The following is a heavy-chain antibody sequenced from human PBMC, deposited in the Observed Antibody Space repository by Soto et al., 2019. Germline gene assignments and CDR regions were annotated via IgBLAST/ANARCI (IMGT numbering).Heavy chain of an antibody. CDR3: AREDYGSGSFDY. J-gene: IGHJ4*02. CDR2: IWYDGSNK. V-gene: IGHV3-33*01. D-gene: IGHD3-10*01. CDR1: EFTFSSYG. Sequence: QVQLVESGGGVVQPGRSLRLSCAASEFTFSSYGMHWVRQAPGKGLERVAVIWYDGSNKYYADSVKGRFTISGDNSKNTLYLQMNSLRAEDTAVYYCAREDYGSGSFDYWGQGTLVTVSS.